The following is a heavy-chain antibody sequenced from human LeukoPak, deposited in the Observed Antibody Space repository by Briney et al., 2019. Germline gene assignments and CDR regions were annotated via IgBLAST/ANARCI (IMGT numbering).Heavy chain of an antibody. V-gene: IGHV1-18*04. CDR2: ISAYNGNT. CDR1: GYTFTGYY. D-gene: IGHD6-6*01. J-gene: IGHJ4*02. CDR3: ARSVYSSSTYYFDY. Sequence: ASVKVSCKASGYTFTGYYMHWVRQAPGQGLEWMGWISAYNGNTNYAQKLQGRVTMTTDTSTSTAYMELRSLRSDDTAVYYCARSVYSSSTYYFDYWGQGTLVTVSS.